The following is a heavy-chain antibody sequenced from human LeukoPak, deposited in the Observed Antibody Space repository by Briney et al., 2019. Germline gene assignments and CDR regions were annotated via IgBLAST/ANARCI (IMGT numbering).Heavy chain of an antibody. CDR1: GFTFSSYS. Sequence: GGSLRLSCAASGFTFSSYSMNWVRQAPGKGLEWVSSISSSSSYIYYADSVKGRFTISRDNAKNSLYLQMNSLRVEDTAVYYCARHYSSSWYNYWFDPWGQGTLVTVSS. V-gene: IGHV3-21*01. CDR3: ARHYSSSWYNYWFDP. D-gene: IGHD6-13*01. J-gene: IGHJ5*02. CDR2: ISSSSSYI.